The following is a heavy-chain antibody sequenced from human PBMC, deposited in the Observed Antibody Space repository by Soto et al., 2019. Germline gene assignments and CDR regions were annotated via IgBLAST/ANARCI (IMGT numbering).Heavy chain of an antibody. V-gene: IGHV3-21*05. CDR1: GFTFDSYA. D-gene: IGHD3-16*01. J-gene: IGHJ4*02. Sequence: GGSLRLSCVASGFTFDSYAMNWVRQAPGKGLEWISWIGPSSSETEYSDSVQGRFTISRDNAKNLLYLQMNRLKDEDTAVYYCARDHRWAFDYWGQGALVTVSS. CDR3: ARDHRWAFDY. CDR2: IGPSSSET.